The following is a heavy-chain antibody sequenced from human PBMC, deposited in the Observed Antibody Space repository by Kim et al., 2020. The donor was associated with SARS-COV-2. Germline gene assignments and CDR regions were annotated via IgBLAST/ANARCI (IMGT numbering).Heavy chain of an antibody. CDR3: ARALRYYYDSSGYLSPLGY. Sequence: SVKVSCKASGGTFSSYAISWVRQAPGQGLEWMGGIIPIFGTANYAQKFQGRVTITADESTSTAYMELSSLRSEDTAVYYCARALRYYYDSSGYLSPLGYWGQGPLVTVSS. V-gene: IGHV1-69*13. D-gene: IGHD3-22*01. CDR1: GGTFSSYA. CDR2: IIPIFGTA. J-gene: IGHJ4*02.